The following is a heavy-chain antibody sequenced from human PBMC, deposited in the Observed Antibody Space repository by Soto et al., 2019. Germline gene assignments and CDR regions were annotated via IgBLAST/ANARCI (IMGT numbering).Heavy chain of an antibody. CDR3: ARDARGTFRTAAAGRWFDP. J-gene: IGHJ5*02. CDR2: INWNGGST. D-gene: IGHD6-13*01. CDR1: GFTFDDYG. V-gene: IGHV3-20*01. Sequence: GGSLRLCCAASGFTFDDYGMSWVRQAPGKGLEWVSGINWNGGSTGYADSVKGRFTISRDNAKNSLYLQMNSLRAEDTALYHCARDARGTFRTAAAGRWFDPWGQGTLVTVSS.